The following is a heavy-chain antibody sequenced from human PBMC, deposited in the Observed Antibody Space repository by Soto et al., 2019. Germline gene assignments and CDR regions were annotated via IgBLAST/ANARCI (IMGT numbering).Heavy chain of an antibody. Sequence: GASVKVSCKASGYTFSSYAMHWVRQAPGQRLEWMGWINAGYGNTKSSQKFQDRVTISRDTSASTAYTELTSLRSDDTAVYYCAGRTTRHYYGMDVWGQGTTVTVSS. CDR3: AGRTTRHYYGMDV. J-gene: IGHJ6*02. V-gene: IGHV1-3*01. CDR1: GYTFSSYA. D-gene: IGHD2-15*01. CDR2: INAGYGNT.